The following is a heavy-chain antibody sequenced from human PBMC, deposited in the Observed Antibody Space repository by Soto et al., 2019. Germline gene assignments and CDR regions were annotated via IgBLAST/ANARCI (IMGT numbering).Heavy chain of an antibody. Sequence: GASVKVSCKASGGTFSSYAISWVRQAPGQGLEWMGGIIPIFGTANYAQKFQGRVTITADESTSTAYMELSSLRSEDTVVYYCARDRQVGATSYYGMDVWGQGTTVTVSS. CDR2: IIPIFGTA. D-gene: IGHD1-26*01. CDR3: ARDRQVGATSYYGMDV. J-gene: IGHJ6*02. CDR1: GGTFSSYA. V-gene: IGHV1-69*13.